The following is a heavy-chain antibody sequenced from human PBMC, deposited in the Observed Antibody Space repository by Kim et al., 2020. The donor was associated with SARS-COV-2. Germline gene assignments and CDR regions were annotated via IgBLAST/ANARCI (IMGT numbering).Heavy chain of an antibody. V-gene: IGHV4-61*02. CDR1: GGSISSGNYY. J-gene: IGHJ4*02. CDR3: ARGPGYASGSRFDY. CDR2: IYTSGST. D-gene: IGHD3-10*01. Sequence: SETLSLTCTVSGGSISSGNYYWNWIRQPAGKGLEWIGRIYTSGSTSYNPSLKSRVTISVDTSKNQFSLKLSSVTAADTAVYFCARGPGYASGSRFDYWGQGTLVTVSS.